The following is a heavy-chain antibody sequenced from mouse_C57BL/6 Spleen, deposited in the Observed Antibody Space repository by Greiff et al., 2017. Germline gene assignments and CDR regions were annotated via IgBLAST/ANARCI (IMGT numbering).Heavy chain of an antibody. CDR1: GYAFSSYW. D-gene: IGHD1-1*01. CDR2: IYPGDGDT. J-gene: IGHJ4*01. V-gene: IGHV1-80*01. CDR3: ARYLLLDAMDY. Sequence: VQLQESGAELVKPGASVKISCKASGYAFSSYWMNWVKQRPGKGLEWIGQIYPGDGDTNYNGKFKGKATLTADKSSSTAYMQLSSLTSEDSAVYFCARYLLLDAMDYWGQGTSGTVSS.